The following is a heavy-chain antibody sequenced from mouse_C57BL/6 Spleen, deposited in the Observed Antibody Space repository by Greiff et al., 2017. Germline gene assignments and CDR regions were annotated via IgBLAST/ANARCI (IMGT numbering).Heavy chain of an antibody. CDR2: FYPGSGSI. J-gene: IGHJ2*01. CDR1: GYTFTEYT. Sequence: QVHVKQSGAELVKPGASVKLSCKASGYTFTEYTIHWVKQRSGQGLEWIGWFYPGSGSIKYNEKFKDKATLTADKSSSTVYMELSRLTSEDSAVYFCASGVYYGNYEEVFDYWGQGTTLTVSS. CDR3: ASGVYYGNYEEVFDY. D-gene: IGHD2-1*01. V-gene: IGHV1-62-2*01.